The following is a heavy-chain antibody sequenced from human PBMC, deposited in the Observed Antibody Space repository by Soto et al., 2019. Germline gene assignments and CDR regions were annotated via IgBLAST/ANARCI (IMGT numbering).Heavy chain of an antibody. J-gene: IGHJ3*02. Sequence: VQLLESGGDLVHPGGSLRLSCAASGFAFSSHPMSWVRQAPERGLEWVSGISDSGGLTYNADSVKGRFTISRDNSKNTLYLQMNSLRAEDTALYYCARRAFGSSRSFDIWGQETMVTVSS. V-gene: IGHV3-23*01. CDR2: ISDSGGLT. CDR1: GFAFSSHP. CDR3: ARRAFGSSRSFDI. D-gene: IGHD6-6*01.